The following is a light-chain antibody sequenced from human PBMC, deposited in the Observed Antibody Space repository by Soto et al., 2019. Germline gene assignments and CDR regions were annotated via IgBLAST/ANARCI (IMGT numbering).Light chain of an antibody. CDR2: DVY. CDR3: HQSSNWPRT. Sequence: EIVLTQSPATLSLSPGERATLSCWASQSVSKDLAWYQQKPGQAPRLLIYDVYNKATVIPGRFSGSGSGTDFTLTISSLEPEDSAVYYCHQSSNWPRTFGQGTKVEIK. CDR1: QSVSKD. J-gene: IGKJ1*01. V-gene: IGKV3-11*01.